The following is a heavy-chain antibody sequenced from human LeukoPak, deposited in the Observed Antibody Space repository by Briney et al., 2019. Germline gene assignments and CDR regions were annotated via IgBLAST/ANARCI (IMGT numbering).Heavy chain of an antibody. D-gene: IGHD6-19*01. CDR3: ARVYSSGTNWFDP. CDR2: IYHSGST. Sequence: SETLSLTCTVSGGSISSGGYYWSWIRQLPGKGLEWIGEIYHSGSTNYNPSLKSRVTISVDKSKNQFSLKLSSVTAADTAVYYCARVYSSGTNWFDPWGQGTLVTVSS. CDR1: GGSISSGGYY. J-gene: IGHJ5*02. V-gene: IGHV4-39*07.